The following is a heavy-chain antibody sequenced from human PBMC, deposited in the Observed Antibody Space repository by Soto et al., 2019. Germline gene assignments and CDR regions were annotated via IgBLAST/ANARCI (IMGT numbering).Heavy chain of an antibody. D-gene: IGHD1-26*01. CDR2: ISLGGGST. J-gene: IGHJ6*02. V-gene: IGHV3-23*01. CDR1: GFTFSSYA. CDR3: TRELGAYHYYYGMDV. Sequence: PGGSLRLSCAASGFTFSSYAMSWVRQAPGKGLDWVSAISLGGGSTYFADSVKGRFTISRDNSKNMLYLQRNSLRAEDTAVYYCTRELGAYHYYYGMDVWGQVTTVTVSS.